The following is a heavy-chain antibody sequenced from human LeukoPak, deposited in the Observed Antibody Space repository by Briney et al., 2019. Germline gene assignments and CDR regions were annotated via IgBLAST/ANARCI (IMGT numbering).Heavy chain of an antibody. CDR3: ARVRIVITFGGLDYFDY. J-gene: IGHJ4*02. Sequence: SETLSLTCTVSGGSISSYYWSWIRQPAGKGLEWIGRIYTSGSTNYNPSLKSRVTMSVDTSKNQFSLKLSSVTAADTAVYYCARVRIVITFGGLDYFDYWGQGTLVTVSS. D-gene: IGHD3-16*01. CDR1: GGSISSYY. V-gene: IGHV4-4*07. CDR2: IYTSGST.